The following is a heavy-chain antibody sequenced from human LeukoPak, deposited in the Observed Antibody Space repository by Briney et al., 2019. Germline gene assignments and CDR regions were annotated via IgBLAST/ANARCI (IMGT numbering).Heavy chain of an antibody. Sequence: SLRVSSTASGGTFSIYAISWVRPAPGQGLEWMGRIIPILGIANYAQKFQGRVTITADKSTSTAYMELSSLRSEDTAVYYCARGHLGEYYYDSSGYQHWGQGTLVTVSS. CDR1: GGTFSIYA. D-gene: IGHD3-22*01. CDR3: ARGHLGEYYYDSSGYQH. CDR2: IIPILGIA. J-gene: IGHJ1*01. V-gene: IGHV1-69*04.